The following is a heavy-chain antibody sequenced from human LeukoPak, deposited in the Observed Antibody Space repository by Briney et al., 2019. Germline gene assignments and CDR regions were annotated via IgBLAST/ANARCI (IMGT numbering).Heavy chain of an antibody. D-gene: IGHD3-16*02. V-gene: IGHV3-33*01. CDR3: ARSCRIGGVIVPFDY. CDR1: GFTFSSYG. Sequence: PGGSLRLSCAASGFTFSSYGMHWLRQAPGKGLEWVAVIWYDGSNKYSADSVKGRFTISRDNSKNTLYLQMNSLRAEDTAAYYCARSCRIGGVIVPFDYWGQGTLVTVSS. CDR2: IWYDGSNK. J-gene: IGHJ4*02.